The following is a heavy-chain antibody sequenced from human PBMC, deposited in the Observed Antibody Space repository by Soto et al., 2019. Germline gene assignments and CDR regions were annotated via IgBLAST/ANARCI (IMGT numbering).Heavy chain of an antibody. J-gene: IGHJ4*02. CDR2: ISGSGGST. V-gene: IGHV3-23*01. CDR1: GFPFSSYA. CDR3: ASRPFLAD. Sequence: AGGFQSLSCSASGFPFSSYAFSWVRQAPGKGLEWVSAISGSGGSTYYADSVKGRFTISRDNSKNTLYLQMNSLRAEDTAVYYCASRPFLADWGQGTLVTVSS.